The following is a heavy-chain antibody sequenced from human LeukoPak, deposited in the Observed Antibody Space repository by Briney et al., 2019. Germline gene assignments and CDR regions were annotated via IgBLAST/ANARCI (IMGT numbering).Heavy chain of an antibody. D-gene: IGHD3-22*01. Sequence: GGSLRLSCAASGIIFSNYWMHWVRQAPGKGLVWVSRINRDGSSTSYADSVKGRFTISRDNAKNTLYLQMNSLRAEDTAVYYCAKDYSSGYYYVDYFDYWGQGTLVTVSS. J-gene: IGHJ4*02. CDR3: AKDYSSGYYYVDYFDY. CDR2: INRDGSST. V-gene: IGHV3-74*01. CDR1: GIIFSNYW.